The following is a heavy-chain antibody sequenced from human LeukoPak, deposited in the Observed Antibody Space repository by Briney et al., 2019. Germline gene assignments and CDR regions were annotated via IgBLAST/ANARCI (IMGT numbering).Heavy chain of an antibody. CDR1: GFTFSSYE. J-gene: IGHJ4*02. CDR3: ARRASSPQLLWFGELSLDPFDY. V-gene: IGHV3-48*03. D-gene: IGHD3-10*01. CDR2: ISSSGSTI. Sequence: PGGSLRLSCAASGFTFSSYEMNWVRQARGKGLEWVSYISSSGSTIYYADSVKGRFTISRDNAKNSLYLQVNSLRAEDTAVYYCARRASSPQLLWFGELSLDPFDYWGQGTLVTVSS.